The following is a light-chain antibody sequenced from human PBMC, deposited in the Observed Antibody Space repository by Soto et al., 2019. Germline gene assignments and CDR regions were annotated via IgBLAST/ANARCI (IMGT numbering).Light chain of an antibody. CDR3: QQRSNWPQIT. J-gene: IGKJ5*01. CDR1: QSVSSRY. Sequence: ENVLTQSPGTLSLSPGERATLSCRASQSVSSRYLAWYQQKPGQAPRLLISGASNRATGIPARFSGSGSGTDFTLTISSLEPEDFAVYYCQQRSNWPQITFGQGTRLEI. CDR2: GAS. V-gene: IGKV3-11*01.